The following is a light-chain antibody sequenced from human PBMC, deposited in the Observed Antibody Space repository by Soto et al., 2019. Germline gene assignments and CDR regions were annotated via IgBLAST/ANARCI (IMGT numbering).Light chain of an antibody. CDR3: QQYGSSPT. J-gene: IGKJ5*01. V-gene: IGKV3-20*01. CDR1: QSVSSSY. CDR2: GAS. Sequence: EIVLTQSPGTLSLSPGERATLSCMASQSVSSSYLAWYQQKPGQAPRLLIYGASSRATGIPDRFSGSGSGTDLTLTISRLEPEDFAVYYCQQYGSSPTFGQGTRLEIK.